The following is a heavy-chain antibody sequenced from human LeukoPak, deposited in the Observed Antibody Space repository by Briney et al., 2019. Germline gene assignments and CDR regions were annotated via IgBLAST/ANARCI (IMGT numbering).Heavy chain of an antibody. CDR1: GGTFSSYA. D-gene: IGHD2-2*01. CDR2: IIPILGIA. V-gene: IGHV1-69*04. CDR3: ARDNPVGYCSSTSCVYNRFDP. Sequence: EASVKVSCMASGGTFSSYAISWVRQSPGQGLEWMGRIIPILGIANYARKFQGRVTITADKSTSTAYMELSSLRSEDTAVYYCARDNPVGYCSSTSCVYNRFDPWGQGTLVTVSS. J-gene: IGHJ5*02.